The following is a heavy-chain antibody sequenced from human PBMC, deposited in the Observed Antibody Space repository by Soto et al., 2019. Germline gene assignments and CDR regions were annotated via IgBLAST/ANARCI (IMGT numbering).Heavy chain of an antibody. J-gene: IGHJ4*02. Sequence: QVQLVESGGGVVQPGRSLRLSCAASGFTFSSYGMHWVRQAPGKGLEWVAVIWYDGSNKYYADSVKGRFTISRDNSKNTLYLQMNSLRAEDTAVYYCARGDREILYGSGSYSFNYWGQGTLVTVSS. CDR3: ARGDREILYGSGSYSFNY. D-gene: IGHD3-10*01. CDR1: GFTFSSYG. V-gene: IGHV3-33*01. CDR2: IWYDGSNK.